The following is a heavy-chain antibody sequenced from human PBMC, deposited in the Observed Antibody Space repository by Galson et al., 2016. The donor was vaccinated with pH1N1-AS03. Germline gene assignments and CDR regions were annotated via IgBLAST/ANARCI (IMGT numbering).Heavy chain of an antibody. CDR3: ASGTSDAFDI. Sequence: SVKVSCKASDYTFGIGWVRQAPGQGLEWMGWISTYNGNTKYAQRVQGRATMTSDTSTTTAYLELRSLRPDDTAVYYCASGTSDAFDIWGQGTMVTVSS. CDR1: DYTFG. D-gene: IGHD1-1*01. CDR2: ISTYNGNT. V-gene: IGHV1-18*01. J-gene: IGHJ3*02.